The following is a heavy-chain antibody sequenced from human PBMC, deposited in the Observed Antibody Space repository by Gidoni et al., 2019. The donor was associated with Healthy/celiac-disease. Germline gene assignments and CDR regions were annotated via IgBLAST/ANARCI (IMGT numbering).Heavy chain of an antibody. CDR3: AGGRVAAAAPYYYYYYGMDV. CDR1: GYTFTSYD. CDR2: MNPNSGNK. J-gene: IGHJ6*02. V-gene: IGHV1-8*01. Sequence: QVQLVQSGAEVKKPGASEKVSCKASGYTFTSYDINWGRQATGQGLEWMGLMNPNSGNKGYAQNFQGRVTMTRNTSISTAYMELSSLRSEGTAVYYCAGGRVAAAAPYYYYYYGMDVWGQGTTVTVSS. D-gene: IGHD6-13*01.